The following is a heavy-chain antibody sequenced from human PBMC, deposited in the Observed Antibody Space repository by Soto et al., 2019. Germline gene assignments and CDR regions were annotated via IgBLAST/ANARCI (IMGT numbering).Heavy chain of an antibody. Sequence: PGESLKISCKGSGYSFAGYWINWVRQKPGKGLEWMGRIDPSDSQTYYSPSFRGHVTISVTKSITTVFLQRSSLRASDTAMYYCARQIYDSDTGPTFQYYFDSWGQGTPVTVSS. D-gene: IGHD3-22*01. CDR1: GYSFAGYW. CDR3: ARQIYDSDTGPTFQYYFDS. CDR2: IDPSDSQT. V-gene: IGHV5-10-1*01. J-gene: IGHJ4*02.